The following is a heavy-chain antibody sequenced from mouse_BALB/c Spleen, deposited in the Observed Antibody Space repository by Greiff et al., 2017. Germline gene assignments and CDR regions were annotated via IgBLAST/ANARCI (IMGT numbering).Heavy chain of an antibody. V-gene: IGHV4-1*02. CDR1: GFDFSRYW. J-gene: IGHJ3*01. D-gene: IGHD1-1*01. CDR3: ARPGKPAYGSSSAWFAY. Sequence: EVKVIESGGGLVQPGGSLKLSCAASGFDFSRYWMSWVRQAPGKGLEWIGEINPDSSTINYTPSLKDKFIISRDNAKNTLYLQMSKVRSEDTALYYCARPGKPAYGSSSAWFAYWGQGTLVTVSA. CDR2: INPDSSTI.